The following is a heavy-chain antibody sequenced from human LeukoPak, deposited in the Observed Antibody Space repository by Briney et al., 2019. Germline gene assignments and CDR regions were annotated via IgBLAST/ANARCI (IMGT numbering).Heavy chain of an antibody. D-gene: IGHD3-22*01. CDR2: ISGRGGST. V-gene: IGHV3-23*01. CDR3: AKVGGDYYYDSSGYYPS. Sequence: GGSLRLSCAASGFTFSSYAMSWVRQVPGRGLEWVSAISGRGGSTYYADSVKGRFTISRDNSKNTLYLQMNSLRAEDPAVYYCAKVGGDYYYDSSGYYPSWGQGTLVTVSS. J-gene: IGHJ4*02. CDR1: GFTFSSYA.